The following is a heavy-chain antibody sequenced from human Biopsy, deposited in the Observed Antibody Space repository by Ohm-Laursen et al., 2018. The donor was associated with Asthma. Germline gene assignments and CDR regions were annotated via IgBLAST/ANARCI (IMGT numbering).Heavy chain of an antibody. V-gene: IGHV1-69*13. J-gene: IGHJ4*02. CDR1: GGTFSNFA. D-gene: IGHD4-17*01. Sequence: ASVKVSCKSPGGTFSNFAISWVRQAPGQGLEWLGGIMTVFGTTNYAQKFQGRVTITADESTSTCYMELSSLSSDDTAVYYCASDFPKDYVRYNFQFWGQGTLVTVSS. CDR2: IMTVFGTT. CDR3: ASDFPKDYVRYNFQF.